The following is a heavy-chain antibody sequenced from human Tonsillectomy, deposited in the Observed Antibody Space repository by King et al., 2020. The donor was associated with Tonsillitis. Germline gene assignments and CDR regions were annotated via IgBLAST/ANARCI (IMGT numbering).Heavy chain of an antibody. D-gene: IGHD1-14*01. Sequence: VQLVESGGGSVQPGGSLRLSCAASGFTVSNNYMAWVRQAPGKGLEWVSILYSDGRTYYADSVKGRFTISRDNSKNTLYLQMNTLRTADTAVYYCARASHSGIRMDIWGQGALVTVFS. V-gene: IGHV3-66*01. J-gene: IGHJ4*02. CDR2: LYSDGRT. CDR1: GFTVSNNY. CDR3: ARASHSGIRMDI.